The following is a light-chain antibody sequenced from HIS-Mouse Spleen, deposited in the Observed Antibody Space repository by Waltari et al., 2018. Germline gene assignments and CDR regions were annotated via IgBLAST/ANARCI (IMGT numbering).Light chain of an antibody. CDR2: RNN. CDR3: AAWDDSLSGRV. Sequence: QSVLTPPPSASGTPGQRVTIPCSGSSPNIGSNYVYWYQQLPGTAPKLLIYRNNQRPSGVPDRFFGSKSGTSASLAISGLRSEDEADYYCAAWDDSLSGRVFGGGTKLTVL. V-gene: IGLV1-47*01. J-gene: IGLJ3*02. CDR1: SPNIGSNY.